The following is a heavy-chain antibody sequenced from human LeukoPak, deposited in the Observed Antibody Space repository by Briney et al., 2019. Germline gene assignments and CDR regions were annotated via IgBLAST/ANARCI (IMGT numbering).Heavy chain of an antibody. V-gene: IGHV3-74*01. J-gene: IGHJ4*02. CDR3: ARASSLYYDSSGYYY. Sequence: GGSLRLSFAASGFTFSSYWMHWVRQAPGKGLVWVSRINSDGSSTSYADSVKGRFTISRDNAKNTLYLQMNSLRAEDTAVYYCARASSLYYDSSGYYYWGQGTLVTVSS. CDR1: GFTFSSYW. D-gene: IGHD3-22*01. CDR2: INSDGSST.